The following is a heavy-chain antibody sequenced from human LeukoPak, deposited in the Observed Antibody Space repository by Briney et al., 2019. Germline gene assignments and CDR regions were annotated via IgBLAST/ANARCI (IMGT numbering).Heavy chain of an antibody. CDR3: AKDLWVRSIIITPNWFDP. CDR2: INQDGSEK. V-gene: IGHV3-7*01. J-gene: IGHJ5*02. D-gene: IGHD3-10*01. CDR1: GFTFSSYW. Sequence: PGGSLRLSCAASGFTFSSYWMSWVRQAPGKGLEWVANINQDGSEKYYVDSLKGRFTISRDNAKNSLYLQMNSLRAEDTAVYYCAKDLWVRSIIITPNWFDPWGQGTLVTVSS.